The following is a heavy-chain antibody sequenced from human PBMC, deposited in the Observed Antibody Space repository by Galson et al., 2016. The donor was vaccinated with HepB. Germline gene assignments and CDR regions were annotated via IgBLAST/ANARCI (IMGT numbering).Heavy chain of an antibody. CDR1: GFTFSSYG. Sequence: SLRLSCAASGFTFSSYGMHWVRQAPGKGLAWVAVMWFDGSNKNYADSVKGRFTISRDNAKNSLYLQMNSLRAEDTAVYYCASRHSGWYYFDYWGQGTLVTVSS. V-gene: IGHV3-33*03. D-gene: IGHD6-19*01. CDR2: MWFDGSNK. CDR3: ASRHSGWYYFDY. J-gene: IGHJ4*02.